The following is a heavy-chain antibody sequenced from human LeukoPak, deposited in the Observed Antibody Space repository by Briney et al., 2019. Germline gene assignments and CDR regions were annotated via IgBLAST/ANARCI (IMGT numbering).Heavy chain of an antibody. J-gene: IGHJ3*02. CDR3: ARDKEGASGAFDI. D-gene: IGHD1-26*01. V-gene: IGHV4-30-4*08. CDR2: IYYSEST. CDR1: GGSISSGDYY. Sequence: SQTLSLTCTVSGGSISSGDYYWSWIHQPPGKGLEWIGYIYYSESTYDNPSLKSRVTISVDTSKNQFSLKLSSVTAADTAVYYCARDKEGASGAFDIWGQGTMVTVSS.